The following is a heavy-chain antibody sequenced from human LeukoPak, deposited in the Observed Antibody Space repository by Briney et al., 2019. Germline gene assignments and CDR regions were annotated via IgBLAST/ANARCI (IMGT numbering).Heavy chain of an antibody. J-gene: IGHJ3*02. CDR2: INHSGST. Sequence: SETLSLTCAVYGGSFSGYYRSWIRQPPGKGLEWIGEINHSGSTNYNPSLKSRVTISVDTSKNQFSLKLSSVTAADTAVYYCEAYCGGDCYPIDAFDIWGQGTMVTVSS. CDR3: EAYCGGDCYPIDAFDI. V-gene: IGHV4-34*01. CDR1: GGSFSGYY. D-gene: IGHD2-21*02.